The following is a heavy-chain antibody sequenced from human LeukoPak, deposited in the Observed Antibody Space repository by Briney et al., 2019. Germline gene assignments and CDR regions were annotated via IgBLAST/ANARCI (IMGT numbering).Heavy chain of an antibody. CDR1: GGSFSGHL. V-gene: IGHV4-34*01. D-gene: IGHD6-6*01. CDR2: INHIGDI. CDR3: ARGPGQFVRTPPRGWFDP. J-gene: IGHJ5*02. Sequence: SETLSLTCEVSGGSFSGHLWTWIRQPPGKGLEWIGQINHIGDINYNASLGSRLTISVDTSKNQFSLKVRSVTPADTAVYYCARGPGQFVRTPPRGWFDPWGQGTLVTVSS.